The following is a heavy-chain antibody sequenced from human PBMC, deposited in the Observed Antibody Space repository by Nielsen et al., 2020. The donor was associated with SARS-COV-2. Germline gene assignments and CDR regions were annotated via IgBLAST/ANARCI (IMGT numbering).Heavy chain of an antibody. D-gene: IGHD2-15*01. CDR1: GFTFSSYS. CDR2: ISSSSSYI. CDR3: ARGYDCSGGSCYSLDY. Sequence: GESLKISCAASGFTFSSYSMNWVRQAPGKGLEWVSSISSSSSYIYYADSVKGRFTISRDNAKNSLYLQMNSLRAEDTAVYYCARGYDCSGGSCYSLDYWGQGTLVTVSS. J-gene: IGHJ4*02. V-gene: IGHV3-21*01.